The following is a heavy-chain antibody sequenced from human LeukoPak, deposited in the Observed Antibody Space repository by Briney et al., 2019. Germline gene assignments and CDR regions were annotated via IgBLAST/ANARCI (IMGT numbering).Heavy chain of an antibody. CDR3: ARESGSSSWYTL. D-gene: IGHD6-13*01. CDR2: IYYSGST. Sequence: SETLSLTCTVSGGSLNSHYWSWIRQPPGKGLEWIGYIYYSGSTNFNPSLKSRVTISVDTSKNQFSLKLSSVTAADTAVYYCARESGSSSWYTLWGQGTLATVSS. CDR1: GGSLNSHY. V-gene: IGHV4-59*11. J-gene: IGHJ4*02.